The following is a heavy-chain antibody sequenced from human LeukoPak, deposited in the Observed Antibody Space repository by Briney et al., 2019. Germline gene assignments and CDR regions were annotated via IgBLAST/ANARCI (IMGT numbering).Heavy chain of an antibody. CDR3: ARLRAAPWGFDY. Sequence: PSETLSLTCTVSGGSTSSYYWSWIRQPPGKGLEWIGYIYYSGSTNYNPSLKSRVTISVDTSKNQFSLKLSSVTAADTALYYCARLRAAPWGFDYWGQGSLVPVSS. CDR2: IYYSGST. J-gene: IGHJ4*02. V-gene: IGHV4-59*12. D-gene: IGHD2-2*01. CDR1: GGSTSSYY.